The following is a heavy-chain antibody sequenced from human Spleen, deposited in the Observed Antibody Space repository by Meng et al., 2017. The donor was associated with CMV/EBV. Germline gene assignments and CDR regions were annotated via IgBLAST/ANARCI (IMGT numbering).Heavy chain of an antibody. CDR3: AIVEMATIANDY. D-gene: IGHD5-24*01. V-gene: IGHV4-34*01. J-gene: IGHJ4*02. CDR2: INHSGST. CDR1: GDSCNKYF. Sequence: CAVYGDSCNKYFCNWIRQPPGKGLEWIGEINHSGSTNYNPSLKSRVTVSIDTSKNQFSLKLSSVTAADTAMYYCAIVEMATIANDYWGQGTLVTVSS.